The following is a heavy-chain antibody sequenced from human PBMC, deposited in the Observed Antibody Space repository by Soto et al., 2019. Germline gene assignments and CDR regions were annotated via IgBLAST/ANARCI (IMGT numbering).Heavy chain of an antibody. V-gene: IGHV3-15*01. CDR1: GFTLSNAW. J-gene: IGHJ4*02. CDR2: IKRISDGGTT. CDR3: AINDYLDY. Sequence: PGGSLRLSCSASGFTLSNAWMIWVRQAPGKGLEWVGRIKRISDGGTTDYAAPVKGRFTISRDDSANTLYLQMNSLKTEDTAVYFCAINDYLDYWGQGALVTVSS.